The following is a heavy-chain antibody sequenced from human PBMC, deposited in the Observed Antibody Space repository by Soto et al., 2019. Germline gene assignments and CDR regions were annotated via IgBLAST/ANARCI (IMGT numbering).Heavy chain of an antibody. CDR1: GYTFTSYG. Sequence: ASVKVSCKASGYTFTSYGISWARQAPGQGLEWMGWISAYNGNTNYAQKLQGRVTMTTDTSTSTAYMELRSLRSDDTAVYYCVLTGYCSSTSCRNLYGMDVWGQGTTVTVSS. D-gene: IGHD2-2*01. V-gene: IGHV1-18*01. CDR3: VLTGYCSSTSCRNLYGMDV. CDR2: ISAYNGNT. J-gene: IGHJ6*02.